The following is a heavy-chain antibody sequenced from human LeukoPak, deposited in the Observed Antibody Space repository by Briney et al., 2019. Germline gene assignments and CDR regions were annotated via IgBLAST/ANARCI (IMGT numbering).Heavy chain of an antibody. CDR2: IYYSGST. V-gene: IGHV4-59*01. CDR1: GGSISSYY. J-gene: IGHJ4*02. CDR3: ARAEYSSGWLFDY. Sequence: PSETLSLTCTVSGGSISSYYWSWIRQPPGKGLEWIGYIYYSGSTNYNPSLKSRVTTSVDTSKNQFSLKLSSVTAADTAVYYCARAEYSSGWLFDYWGQGTLVTVSS. D-gene: IGHD6-19*01.